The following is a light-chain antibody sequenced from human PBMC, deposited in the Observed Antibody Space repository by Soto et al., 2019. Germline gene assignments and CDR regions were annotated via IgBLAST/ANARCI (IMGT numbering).Light chain of an antibody. V-gene: IGKV4-1*01. CDR1: QSVLYSSNNKNY. J-gene: IGKJ1*01. Sequence: DIVMTQSPDSLAVSLGERATINCKSSQSVLYSSNNKNYLAWYQQKPGQPPKLLIYRASTRESGVPDGFSGSGSGTDFTLTISSLQAEYVAVYYCQQYYSTLPTFGQGTKVEIK. CDR2: RAS. CDR3: QQYYSTLPT.